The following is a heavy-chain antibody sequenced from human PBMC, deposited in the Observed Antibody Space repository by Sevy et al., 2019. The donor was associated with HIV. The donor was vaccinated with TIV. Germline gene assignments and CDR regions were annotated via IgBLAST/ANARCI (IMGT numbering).Heavy chain of an antibody. V-gene: IGHV3-9*01. CDR2: ISWNSGSI. J-gene: IGHJ6*02. Sequence: GGSLRLSCAASGFTFDDYAMHWVRQAPGKGLEWVSGISWNSGSIGYADSVKGRFTISRDNAKNSLYLQMNSLRAEDTALYYCAKDGGYSYYDFWSGYYSPYYYYGMDVWGQGTMVTVSS. CDR1: GFTFDDYA. CDR3: AKDGGYSYYDFWSGYYSPYYYYGMDV. D-gene: IGHD3-3*01.